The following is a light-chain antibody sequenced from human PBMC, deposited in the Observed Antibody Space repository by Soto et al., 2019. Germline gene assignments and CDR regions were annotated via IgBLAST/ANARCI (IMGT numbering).Light chain of an antibody. CDR1: QGVSSN. CDR3: QQYNNGWP. J-gene: IGKJ1*01. Sequence: EIVMTQSPATLSASPGERATLSCRASQGVSSNLAWYQQKPGKAPTLLIYAASTRASGIPARFSGSGSGTEFTLTISSLQSEDFAVYYCQQYNNGWPFGQGTKVEIK. CDR2: AAS. V-gene: IGKV3-15*01.